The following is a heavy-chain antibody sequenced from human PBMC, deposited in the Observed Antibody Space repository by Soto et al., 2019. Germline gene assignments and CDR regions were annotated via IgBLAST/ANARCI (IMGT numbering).Heavy chain of an antibody. V-gene: IGHV1-18*01. CDR3: ATLGYCSGGSCYREYYFDY. D-gene: IGHD2-15*01. Sequence: QVQLVQSGAEVKKPGASVKVSCKASGYTFTSYGISWVRQAPGQGLEWMGWISAYNGNTNYAQKLQGRLTMTTDTSTSTAYMELRSLRSDDTAVYYCATLGYCSGGSCYREYYFDYWGQGTLVTVSS. CDR2: ISAYNGNT. CDR1: GYTFTSYG. J-gene: IGHJ4*02.